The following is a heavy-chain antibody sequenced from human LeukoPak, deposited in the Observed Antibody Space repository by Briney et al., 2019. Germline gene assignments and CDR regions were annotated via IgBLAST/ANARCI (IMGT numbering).Heavy chain of an antibody. CDR1: GFSLSTSGVG. J-gene: IGHJ4*02. CDR3: AHSRPPYYDFWSGLGGYFDY. D-gene: IGHD3-3*01. CDR2: TYWNDDK. Sequence: SGPTLVKPPQTLTLTCTFSGFSLSTSGVGVGWIRQPPGKALEWLALTYWNDDKRYSPSLKSRLTITKDTSKNQVVLTMTNMDPVDTATYYCAHSRPPYYDFWSGLGGYFDYWGQGTLVTVSS. V-gene: IGHV2-5*01.